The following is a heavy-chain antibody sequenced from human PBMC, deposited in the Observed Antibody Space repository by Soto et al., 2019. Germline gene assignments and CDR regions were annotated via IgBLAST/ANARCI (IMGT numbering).Heavy chain of an antibody. J-gene: IGHJ5*01. Sequence: DVQLLESGGGLVQPGGSLRLSCAASGFIFSDYAMTWVRQAPGKGLEWVSGIGGGGSDTYYVDSVKGRYTISRDNSKNTLYLQMNSLRAEDTALYYCAKDAVPFNGQWDWFDSWGQGPLVTVSS. CDR3: AKDAVPFNGQWDWFDS. CDR1: GFIFSDYA. CDR2: IGGGGSDT. D-gene: IGHD6-19*01. V-gene: IGHV3-23*01.